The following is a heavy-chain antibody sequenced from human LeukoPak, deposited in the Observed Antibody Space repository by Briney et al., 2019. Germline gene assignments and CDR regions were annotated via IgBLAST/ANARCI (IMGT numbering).Heavy chain of an antibody. Sequence: ASVKVSCKTSGYTFIDYYIHWVRQAPGQGLEWMGWINPKSGGTLYAQRFQGRVTMTRDTSIRTVFMELSSLRSEDTAVYYCARDSIAAAVHARFLDYWGQGTLVTVSS. J-gene: IGHJ4*02. CDR3: ARDSIAAAVHARFLDY. D-gene: IGHD6-13*01. CDR1: GYTFIDYY. V-gene: IGHV1-2*02. CDR2: INPKSGGT.